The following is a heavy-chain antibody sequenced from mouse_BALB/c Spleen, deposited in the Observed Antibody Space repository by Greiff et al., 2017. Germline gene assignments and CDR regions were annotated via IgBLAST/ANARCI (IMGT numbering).Heavy chain of an antibody. J-gene: IGHJ4*01. Sequence: EVQRVESGGDLVKPGGSLKLSCAASGFTFSSYGMSWVRQTPDKRLEWVATISSGGSYTYYPDSVKGRFTNSRDNAKNTQYLQMSNLKSEDTAISYSAIHIDGNRAMDYWGQGTSVTVSS. CDR3: AIHIDGNRAMDY. D-gene: IGHD2-3*01. CDR2: ISSGGSYT. V-gene: IGHV5-6*01. CDR1: GFTFSSYG.